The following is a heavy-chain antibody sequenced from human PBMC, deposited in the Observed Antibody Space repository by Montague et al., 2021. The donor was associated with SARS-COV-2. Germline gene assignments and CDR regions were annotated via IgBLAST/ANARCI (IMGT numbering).Heavy chain of an antibody. J-gene: IGHJ5*02. CDR1: GGSISSSSYY. V-gene: IGHV4-39*01. D-gene: IGHD3-10*01. Sequence: SETLSLTCTVSGGSISSSSYYWGWIRQPPGKGLEWIGGIYYSGSTYYNPSLKSRVTISVDTSKNQFSLKLSSVTAADTAVYYCARPLNLYYYGSGSYSSWFDPWGQGTLVTVSS. CDR2: IYYSGST. CDR3: ARPLNLYYYGSGSYSSWFDP.